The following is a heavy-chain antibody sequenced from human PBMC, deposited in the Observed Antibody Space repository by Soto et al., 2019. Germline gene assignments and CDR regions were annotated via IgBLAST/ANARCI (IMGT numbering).Heavy chain of an antibody. CDR3: ARGGYYYDSSGYYYGGY. CDR2: IIPTFGTA. Sequence: QVQLVQSGAEVKKPGSSVKVSCKASGGTFSSYAISWVRQAPGQGLEWMGGIIPTFGTANYAQKFQGRVTITADESTSTAYMELSSLRSEDTAVYYCARGGYYYDSSGYYYGGYWGQGTLVTVSS. CDR1: GGTFSSYA. D-gene: IGHD3-22*01. V-gene: IGHV1-69*01. J-gene: IGHJ4*02.